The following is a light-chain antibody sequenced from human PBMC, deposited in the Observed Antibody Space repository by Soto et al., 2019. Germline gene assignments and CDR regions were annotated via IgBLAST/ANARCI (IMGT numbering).Light chain of an antibody. CDR2: GAS. Sequence: EIVMTQSPATLSVSPGERDTLSCRASQSVSSNLAWYQQKPGQAPRLLIYGASTRATGIPARFSCSGSGTEFTLTISSLQSEDFAVYYCQQYNNWPLFGPGT. J-gene: IGKJ3*01. V-gene: IGKV3-15*01. CDR1: QSVSSN. CDR3: QQYNNWPL.